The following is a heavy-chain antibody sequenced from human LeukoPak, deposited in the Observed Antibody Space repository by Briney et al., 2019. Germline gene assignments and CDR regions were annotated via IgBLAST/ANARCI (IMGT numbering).Heavy chain of an antibody. D-gene: IGHD6-19*01. Sequence: PGGSLRLSCAASGFTFSSYWMSRVRQAPGKGLEWVANIKQDGSEKYYVDSVKGRFTISRDNAKNSLYLQMNSLRAEDTAVYYCASNRYSSGWYEDYWGQGTLVTVSS. CDR1: GFTFSSYW. CDR3: ASNRYSSGWYEDY. CDR2: IKQDGSEK. J-gene: IGHJ4*02. V-gene: IGHV3-7*01.